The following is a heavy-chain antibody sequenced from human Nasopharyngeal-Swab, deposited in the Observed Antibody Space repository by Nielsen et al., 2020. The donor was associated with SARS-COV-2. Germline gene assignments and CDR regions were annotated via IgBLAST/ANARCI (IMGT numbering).Heavy chain of an antibody. CDR1: GGSISSYY. J-gene: IGHJ3*02. CDR3: ASAVAGTNAFDI. D-gene: IGHD6-19*01. CDR2: IYYSGST. V-gene: IGHV4-59*01. Sequence: GSLRLSCTVSGGSISSYYWSWIRQPPGKGLEWIGYIYYSGSTNYNPSLKSRVTISVDTSKYQFSLKLSSVTAADTAVYYCASAVAGTNAFDIWGQGTMVTVSS.